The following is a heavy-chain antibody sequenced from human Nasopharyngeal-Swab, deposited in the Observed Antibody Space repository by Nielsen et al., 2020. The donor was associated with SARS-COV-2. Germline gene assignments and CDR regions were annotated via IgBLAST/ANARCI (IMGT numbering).Heavy chain of an antibody. J-gene: IGHJ6*02. CDR3: ARYCSSTSCSLGMDV. CDR2: INHSGST. CDR1: GGSFSVYY. V-gene: IGHV4-34*01. Sequence: SQTLSLTCAVYGGSFSVYYWSWIRQPPGKGLEWIGEINHSGSTNYNPSLKSRVTISVDTSKNQFSLKLSSVTAADTAVYYCARYCSSTSCSLGMDVWGQGTTVTVSS. D-gene: IGHD2-2*01.